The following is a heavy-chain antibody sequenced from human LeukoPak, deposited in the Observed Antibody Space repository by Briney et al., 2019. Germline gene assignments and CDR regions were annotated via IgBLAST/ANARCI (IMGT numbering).Heavy chain of an antibody. J-gene: IGHJ6*03. V-gene: IGHV4-4*07. CDR3: ARVNYGSGSYYPRRYYYMDV. CDR1: GRSICIYY. Sequence: PSETLSLTCTVSGRSICIYYWSWIRQPAGKGLEWIGRIYTSGSTNYNPSLKSRVTISVDKSKNQFSLKLSSVTAADTAVYYCARVNYGSGSYYPRRYYYMDVWGKGTTVTVSS. D-gene: IGHD3-10*01. CDR2: IYTSGST.